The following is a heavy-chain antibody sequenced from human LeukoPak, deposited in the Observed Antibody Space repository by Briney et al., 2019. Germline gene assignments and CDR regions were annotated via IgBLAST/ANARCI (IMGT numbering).Heavy chain of an antibody. CDR3: ARGGTLAFDY. Sequence: GGSLRLSCAASGFTFSSYAMHWVRQAPGKGLEWVAVISYDGSNKYYADSVKGRFTISRDNSKNTLYLQMNSLRAEDTAVYYCARGGTLAFDYWGQGTLVTVSS. J-gene: IGHJ4*02. CDR1: GFTFSSYA. CDR2: ISYDGSNK. V-gene: IGHV3-30*04. D-gene: IGHD1-1*01.